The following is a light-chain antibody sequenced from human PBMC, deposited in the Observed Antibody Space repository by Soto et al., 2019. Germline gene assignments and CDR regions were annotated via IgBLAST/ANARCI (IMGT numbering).Light chain of an antibody. V-gene: IGLV2-14*01. CDR2: EVT. J-gene: IGLJ3*02. Sequence: QSALTQPASGSGSPGQSITISCTGTSSDVGGYNYVSWYQQHPGKAPKLMIYEVTNRPSGVSNRFSGSKSGNTASLTISGLQAEYEADYYCSSYTSSSTQVFGGGTKLTVL. CDR1: SSDVGGYNY. CDR3: SSYTSSSTQV.